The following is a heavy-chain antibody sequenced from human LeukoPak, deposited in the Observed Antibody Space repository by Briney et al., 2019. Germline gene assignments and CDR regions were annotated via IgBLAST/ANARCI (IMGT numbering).Heavy chain of an antibody. CDR2: FYYSGST. CDR3: ARDGGYSGSPAFDY. V-gene: IGHV4-61*01. CDR1: GGSVSSGSYY. J-gene: IGHJ4*02. D-gene: IGHD1-26*01. Sequence: SETLSLTCTVSGGSVSSGSYYWSWIRQPPGKGLEWIGYFYYSGSTNYNPSLKSRVTISVDTSKNQFSLKLSSVTAADTAVYYCARDGGYSGSPAFDYWGQGTLVTVSS.